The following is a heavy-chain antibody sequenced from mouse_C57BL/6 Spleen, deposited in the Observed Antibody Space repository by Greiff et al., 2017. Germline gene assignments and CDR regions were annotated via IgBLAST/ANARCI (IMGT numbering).Heavy chain of an antibody. V-gene: IGHV1-69*01. Sequence: QVQLQQPGAELVMPGASVKLSCKASGYTFTSYWMHWVKQRPGQGLEWIGEIDPSDSYTNYNQKFKGKSTLTVDKSSSTAYMQLSSLTSEDSAVYDGAKGPLTETYFDDWGQGTTLTVSS. CDR3: AKGPLTETYFDD. CDR2: IDPSDSYT. CDR1: GYTFTSYW. J-gene: IGHJ2*01.